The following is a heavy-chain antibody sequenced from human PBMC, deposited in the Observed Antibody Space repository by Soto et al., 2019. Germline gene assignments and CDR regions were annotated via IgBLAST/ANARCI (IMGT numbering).Heavy chain of an antibody. D-gene: IGHD6-6*01. CDR3: ARDLSSSPLPGYYYGMDV. J-gene: IGHJ6*02. CDR1: GFTFSSYA. V-gene: IGHV3-30-3*01. CDR2: ISYDGSNK. Sequence: GGSLRLSCAASGFTFSSYAMHWVRQAPGKGLEWVAVISYDGSNKYYADSVKGRFTISRDNSKNTLYLQMNSLRAEDTAVYYCARDLSSSPLPGYYYGMDVWGQGTTVTVSS.